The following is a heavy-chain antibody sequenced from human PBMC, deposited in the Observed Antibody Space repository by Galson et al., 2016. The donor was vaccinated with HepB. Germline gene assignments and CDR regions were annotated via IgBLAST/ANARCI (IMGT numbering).Heavy chain of an antibody. V-gene: IGHV1-8*01. CDR1: GYTFTSYD. CDR2: MNPSSGNT. J-gene: IGHJ3*02. Sequence: SVKVSCKASGYTFTSYDINWVRQASGQGLECMGWMNPSSGNTGYAQNFQGRVSMTSDASISTAYMERSGLRSEDTAVYYCARTMVRGVPGFDIWGQGTMVAVSS. CDR3: ARTMVRGVPGFDI. D-gene: IGHD3-10*01.